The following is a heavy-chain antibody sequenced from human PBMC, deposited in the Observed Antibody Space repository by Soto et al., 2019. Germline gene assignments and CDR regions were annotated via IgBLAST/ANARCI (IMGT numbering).Heavy chain of an antibody. CDR1: GFTFSSYA. V-gene: IGHV3-23*01. CDR2: IRGRVCST. CDR3: AKEVDWKSH. D-gene: IGHD3-9*01. Sequence: GGSMRLSWPASGFTFSSYAISWVRQAPGKGLEWVSAIRGRVCSTSYADSVKGRVNNSRDNSKNTLYRQMNSLRAEDTAVYYCAKEVDWKSHWGQGTLVTVSS. J-gene: IGHJ4*02.